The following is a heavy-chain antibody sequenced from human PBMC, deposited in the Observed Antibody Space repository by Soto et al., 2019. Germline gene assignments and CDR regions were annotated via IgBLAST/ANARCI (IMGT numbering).Heavy chain of an antibody. Sequence: PAGSLRLSCAASGFMFSAYTMNWVRQAPGKGLEWLSSISDDSSYIDYADSLRGRFTVSRDNARNSLYLQIDSLGVEDTAVYYCATPYYFNHWGPGTLVTGSS. J-gene: IGHJ1*01. CDR3: ATPYYFNH. D-gene: IGHD3-16*01. CDR1: GFMFSAYT. CDR2: ISDDSSYI. V-gene: IGHV3-21*06.